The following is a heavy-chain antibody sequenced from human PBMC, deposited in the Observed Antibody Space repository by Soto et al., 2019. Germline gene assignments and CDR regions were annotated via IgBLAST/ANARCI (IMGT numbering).Heavy chain of an antibody. D-gene: IGHD1-26*01. Sequence: QVQLVESGGGVVQPGRSLRLSCAASGVTFSNYGMHWVRQAPGKGLEWVAVIAYDGSNKYYADSVKGRFTISRDNSKNTLSLHMNSLRAEDTAVYYCARDLFIRVGSLSYALNMWGQGTMVTVSS. CDR3: ARDLFIRVGSLSYALNM. J-gene: IGHJ3*02. V-gene: IGHV3-30*03. CDR1: GVTFSNYG. CDR2: IAYDGSNK.